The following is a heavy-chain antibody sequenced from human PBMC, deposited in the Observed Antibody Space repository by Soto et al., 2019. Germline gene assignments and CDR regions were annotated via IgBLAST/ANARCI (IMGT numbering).Heavy chain of an antibody. D-gene: IGHD3-22*01. Sequence: QVQLVESGGGVVQPGRSLRLSCAASGFTFSSYGMHWVRQAPGKGLEWVAVISYDGSNKYYADSVKGRFTISRDNSKNTLYLQMNSLRAEDTAVYYCAKDYLLWPYYYDSSGYGFDYWGQGTLVTVSS. V-gene: IGHV3-30*18. CDR1: GFTFSSYG. J-gene: IGHJ4*02. CDR2: ISYDGSNK. CDR3: AKDYLLWPYYYDSSGYGFDY.